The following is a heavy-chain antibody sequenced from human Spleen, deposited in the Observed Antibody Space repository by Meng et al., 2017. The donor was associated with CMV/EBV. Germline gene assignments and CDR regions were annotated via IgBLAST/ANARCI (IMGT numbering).Heavy chain of an antibody. V-gene: IGHV4-34*01. CDR1: GGSFSGYY. Sequence: VQHHQWGPGLLQPSETLSLPGAVYGGSFSGYYWSWIRQPPGKGLEWIGEINHSGSTNYNPSLKSRATISVDTSKNQFSLKLSSVTAADTAVYYCARTYYYGSGSYYKGFDYWGQGTLVTVSS. D-gene: IGHD3-10*01. CDR3: ARTYYYGSGSYYKGFDY. CDR2: INHSGST. J-gene: IGHJ4*02.